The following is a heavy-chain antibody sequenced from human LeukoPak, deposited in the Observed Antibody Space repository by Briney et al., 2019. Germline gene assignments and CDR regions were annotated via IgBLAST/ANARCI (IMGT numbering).Heavy chain of an antibody. CDR3: ARDGNSPLAFDY. CDR2: IIPILGIA. J-gene: IGHJ4*02. CDR1: GGTFSSYA. V-gene: IGHV1-69*04. Sequence: ASVKVSCKASGGTFSSYAISWVRQAPGQGLEWMGRIIPILGIANYAQKFQGRVTITADKSTSTAYMELSSLRSEDTAVYYCARDGNSPLAFDYWGQGTLVTVSS. D-gene: IGHD4-23*01.